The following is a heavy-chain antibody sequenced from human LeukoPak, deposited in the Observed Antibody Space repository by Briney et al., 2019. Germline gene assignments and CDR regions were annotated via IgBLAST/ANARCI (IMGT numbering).Heavy chain of an antibody. CDR1: GFTFSSYW. CDR2: IKQDGSEK. J-gene: IGHJ4*02. Sequence: GGSLRLSCAASGFTFSSYWMSWVRQAPGKGLEWVANIKQDGSEKYYVDSVKGRFTISRGNAKNSLYLQMNSLRAEDTAVYYCARLAYCGGDCYSGFDYWGQGTLVTVSS. CDR3: ARLAYCGGDCYSGFDY. D-gene: IGHD2-21*02. V-gene: IGHV3-7*01.